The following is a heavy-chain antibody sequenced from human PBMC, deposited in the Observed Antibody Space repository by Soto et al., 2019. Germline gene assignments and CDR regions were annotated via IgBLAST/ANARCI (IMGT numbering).Heavy chain of an antibody. CDR3: AKDSWGGAGSGWSHDY. CDR2: ITGSGGRT. V-gene: IGHV3-23*01. Sequence: EVQLLESGGGLVQPGGSLRLSCAGSGFSFGNYAMSWVRQAQGKGLEWVAAITGSGGRTYHAESVKGRLTISRDNSKNTLYLQMNSLRVEDTAVYYCAKDSWGGAGSGWSHDYWGQGILVTVSS. D-gene: IGHD6-19*01. J-gene: IGHJ4*02. CDR1: GFSFGNYA.